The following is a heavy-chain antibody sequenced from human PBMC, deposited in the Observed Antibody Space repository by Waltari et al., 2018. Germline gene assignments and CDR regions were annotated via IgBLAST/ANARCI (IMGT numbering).Heavy chain of an antibody. J-gene: IGHJ4*01. CDR1: GSTFSDYW. CDR3: ARAGFYRFDY. Sequence: EVQLVESGGVLVQPGGSLRLSCPGSGSTFSDYWMHWVRQAPGKGPVWVSRINPDGSDTTYADSVKGRFTISRDNAKDTLYLQMNSLRVEDTAVYYCARAGFYRFDYWGHGTLATVSS. CDR2: INPDGSDT. D-gene: IGHD3-16*02. V-gene: IGHV3-74*01.